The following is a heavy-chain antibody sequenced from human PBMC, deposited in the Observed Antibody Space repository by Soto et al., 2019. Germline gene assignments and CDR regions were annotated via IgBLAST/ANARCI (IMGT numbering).Heavy chain of an antibody. CDR3: AAGYYYDGSGCCSNAFNI. Sequence: SSANCSVNASGFTFTSSAVQWVRQARGQRLDCIGWIVVGSGNTNYAKNFQERVTITRDMSTSTAYMELSSLRSEDTAVYYCAAGYYYDGSGCCSNAFNIWAQGTMDPVSS. V-gene: IGHV1-58*01. D-gene: IGHD3-22*01. CDR1: GFTFTSSA. J-gene: IGHJ3*02. CDR2: IVVGSGNT.